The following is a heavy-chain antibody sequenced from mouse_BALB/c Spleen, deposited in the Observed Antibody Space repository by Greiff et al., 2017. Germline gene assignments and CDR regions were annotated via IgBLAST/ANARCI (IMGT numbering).Heavy chain of an antibody. Sequence: EVKVVESGGGLVKPGGSLKLSCAASGFAFSSYDMSWVRQTPEKRLEWVAYISSGGGSTYYPDTVKGRFTISRDNAKNTLYLQMSSLKSEDTAMYYCAREPWGYDGGRFAYWGQGTLVTVSA. CDR3: AREPWGYDGGRFAY. CDR2: ISSGGGST. V-gene: IGHV5-12-1*01. CDR1: GFAFSSYD. J-gene: IGHJ3*01. D-gene: IGHD2-3*01.